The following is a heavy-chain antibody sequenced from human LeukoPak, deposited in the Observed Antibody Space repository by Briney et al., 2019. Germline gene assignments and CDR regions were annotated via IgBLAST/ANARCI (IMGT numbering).Heavy chain of an antibody. CDR2: ISGNGDST. CDR3: SKDRATTVARGIIIPPGY. J-gene: IGHJ4*02. CDR1: GFTFSSYG. V-gene: IGHV3-23*01. D-gene: IGHD3-10*01. Sequence: GGSPRLSCAASGFTFSSYGMSWVRQAPGKGLEWVSSISGNGDSTTYADSVRGRFTISRDNSKSTLYLQMDSLGPEDTALYYCSKDRATTVARGIIIPPGYWGQGTLVTVSS.